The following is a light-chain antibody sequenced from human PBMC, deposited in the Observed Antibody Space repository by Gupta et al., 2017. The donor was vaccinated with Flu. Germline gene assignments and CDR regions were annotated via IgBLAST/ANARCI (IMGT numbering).Light chain of an antibody. CDR1: DIGTKS. J-gene: IGLJ3*02. CDR2: DNS. Sequence: SYVLTQPASVSVAPGQTATITCGGNDIGTKSVHWYQQKPGQAPVLVVYDNSGRPSGIPERFSGSISGNTATLAIGRVEAGNEANYYCQVWNSSSVWVFGGGTKLTVL. CDR3: QVWNSSSVWV. V-gene: IGLV3-21*02.